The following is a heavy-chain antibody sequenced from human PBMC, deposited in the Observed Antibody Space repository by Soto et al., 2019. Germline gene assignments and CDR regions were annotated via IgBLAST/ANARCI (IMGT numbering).Heavy chain of an antibody. Sequence: PSETLSLTYTVSSGAISSYYWSWIRQPPGKGLEWIGYIYYSGSTNYNPSLKSRVTISVDTSKNQFSLKLSSVTAADTAVYYCALNYYGSGSYRLNDYWGQGTLVTVS. V-gene: IGHV4-59*01. CDR1: SGAISSYY. D-gene: IGHD3-10*01. J-gene: IGHJ4*02. CDR2: IYYSGST. CDR3: ALNYYGSGSYRLNDY.